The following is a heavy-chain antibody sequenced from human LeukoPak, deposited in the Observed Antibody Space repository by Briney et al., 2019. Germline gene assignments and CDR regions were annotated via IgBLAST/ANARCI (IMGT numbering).Heavy chain of an antibody. V-gene: IGHV4-34*01. CDR1: GGSFSGYY. CDR3: ARTTTGYSSSWYFKLKGPYFDY. J-gene: IGHJ4*02. D-gene: IGHD6-13*01. Sequence: PSETLSLTCAVYGGSFSGYYWSWIRQPPGKGLEWLGEINHSGSTNYNPSLKSRVTISVDTSKNQFSLKLSSVTAADTAVYYCARTTTGYSSSWYFKLKGPYFDYWGQGTLVTVSS. CDR2: INHSGST.